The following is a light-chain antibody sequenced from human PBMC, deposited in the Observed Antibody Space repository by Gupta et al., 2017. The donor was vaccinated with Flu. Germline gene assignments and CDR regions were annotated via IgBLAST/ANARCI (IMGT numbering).Light chain of an antibody. V-gene: IGKV1-5*03. CDR2: KAS. CDR1: QSISSW. J-gene: IGKJ2*03. CDR3: QQYNSYSPYS. Sequence: IXMXXSPSTXSASXGDRVTITCRASQSISSWLAWYQQKPGKAPKLLIYKASSLESGVPSRFSGSGSGTEFTLTISSLQPDDFATYYCQQYNSYSPYSFGQGTKLEIK.